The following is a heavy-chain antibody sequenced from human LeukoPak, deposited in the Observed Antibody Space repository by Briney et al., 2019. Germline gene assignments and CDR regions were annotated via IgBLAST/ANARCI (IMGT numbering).Heavy chain of an antibody. CDR3: ARLFVYGSGAEAFDY. V-gene: IGHV3-7*01. D-gene: IGHD3-10*01. CDR2: INEDGSEK. Sequence: GGSLRLSCAASAFTFSRYWTTWVRQAPGKGLEWVANINEDGSEKYYLDSVRGRFTISRDNAKNSLYLQMDSLRAEDTAVYYCARLFVYGSGAEAFDYWGQGALVTVSS. CDR1: AFTFSRYW. J-gene: IGHJ4*02.